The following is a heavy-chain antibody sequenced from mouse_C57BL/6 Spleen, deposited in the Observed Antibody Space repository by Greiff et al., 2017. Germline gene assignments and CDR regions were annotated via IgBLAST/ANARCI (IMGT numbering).Heavy chain of an antibody. V-gene: IGHV5-9*01. CDR2: ISGGGGNT. CDR3: ARHGMGRGYFDV. CDR1: GFTFSSYT. Sequence: EVKVVESGGGLVKPGGSLKLSCAASGFTFSSYTMSWVRQPPAKRLEWVATISGGGGNTYSPDSVKGRFNISRDHAKNTLYLQMSSLRSEDTALYYCARHGMGRGYFDVWGTGTTVTVSS. J-gene: IGHJ1*03.